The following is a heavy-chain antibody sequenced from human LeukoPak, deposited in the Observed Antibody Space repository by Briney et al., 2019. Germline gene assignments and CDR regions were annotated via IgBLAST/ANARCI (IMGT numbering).Heavy chain of an antibody. V-gene: IGHV1-18*01. D-gene: IGHD3-9*01. CDR3: ARDIGPTHYDILTGTTYFDY. CDR1: GYTFTSYG. Sequence: ASVEVSCKASGYTFTSYGISWVRQAPGQGLEWMGWISAYNGNTNYAQKLQGRVTMTTDTSTSTAYMELRSLRSDDTAVYYCARDIGPTHYDILTGTTYFDYWGQGTLVTVSS. CDR2: ISAYNGNT. J-gene: IGHJ4*02.